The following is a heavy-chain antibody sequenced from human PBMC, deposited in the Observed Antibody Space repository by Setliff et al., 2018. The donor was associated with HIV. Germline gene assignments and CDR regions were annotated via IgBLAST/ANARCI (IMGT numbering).Heavy chain of an antibody. CDR3: AKDHHALYIAVAGYDYYYYYMDV. V-gene: IGHV3-53*01. CDR2: IYSNANT. Sequence: GGSLRLSCAPSGFTVSSNYMTWVRQAPGKGLEWVSVIYSNANTLYADSVKGRFTSARDNSKNTVSLQMNGPTAEDTAKYFCAKDHHALYIAVAGYDYYYYYMDVWGKGTTVTVSS. J-gene: IGHJ6*03. D-gene: IGHD6-19*01. CDR1: GFTVSSNY.